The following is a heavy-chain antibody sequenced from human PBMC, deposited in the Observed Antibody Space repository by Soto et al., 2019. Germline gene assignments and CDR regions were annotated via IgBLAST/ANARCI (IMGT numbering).Heavy chain of an antibody. CDR2: IYYSGST. J-gene: IGHJ6*02. CDR1: GGSISSGGYY. CDR3: ATAVGVPAAIGMDV. D-gene: IGHD2-2*01. V-gene: IGHV4-31*03. Sequence: SETLSLTCTVSGGSISSGGYYWSWIRQHPGKGLEWIGYIYYSGSTYYNPSLKSRVTISVDTSKNQFSLKLSSVTAADTAVYYCATAVGVPAAIGMDVWGQGTTVTVSS.